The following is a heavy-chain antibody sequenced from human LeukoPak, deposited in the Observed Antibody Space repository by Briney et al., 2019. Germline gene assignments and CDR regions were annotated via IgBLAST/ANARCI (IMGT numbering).Heavy chain of an antibody. CDR3: ARLEARSYYNYMDV. J-gene: IGHJ6*03. D-gene: IGHD5-24*01. CDR2: ISSSSSYI. CDR1: GFTFSSYS. V-gene: IGHV3-21*01. Sequence: GGSLRLSCAASGFTFSSYSMNWVRQAPGKGLEWVSSISSSSSYIYYADSVKGRFTISRDNAKNSLYLQMNSLRAEDTAVYYCARLEARSYYNYMDVWGKGTTVTVSS.